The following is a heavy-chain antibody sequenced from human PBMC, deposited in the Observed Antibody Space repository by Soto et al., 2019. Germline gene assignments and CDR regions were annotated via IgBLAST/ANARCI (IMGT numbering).Heavy chain of an antibody. CDR3: AKVGPTVANPRFCDY. J-gene: IGHJ4*02. Sequence: SVKGRFTVSRDNSKNTLYLQMSSLTAEATAVYYCAKVGPTVANPRFCDYWGQGNLVTVSS. D-gene: IGHD4-17*01. V-gene: IGHV3-23*01.